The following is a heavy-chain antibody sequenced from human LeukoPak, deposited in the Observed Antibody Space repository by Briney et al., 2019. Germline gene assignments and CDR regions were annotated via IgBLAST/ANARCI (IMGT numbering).Heavy chain of an antibody. J-gene: IGHJ4*02. Sequence: SETLSLTCTVSGGSISSTRDYWGGIRQPPGKGLEWIGRFYISGSTNYNPSLKSRVTMSVDTSKNQFSLRLNSGTAADTAVYYCARDFLLQSEGLFDYWGQGTLVTVSS. CDR3: ARDFLLQSEGLFDY. D-gene: IGHD4-11*01. CDR2: FYISGST. V-gene: IGHV4-39*07. CDR1: GGSISSTRDY.